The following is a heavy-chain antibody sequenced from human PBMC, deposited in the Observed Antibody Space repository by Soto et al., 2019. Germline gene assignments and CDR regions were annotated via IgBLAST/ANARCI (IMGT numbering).Heavy chain of an antibody. V-gene: IGHV4-30-2*01. J-gene: IGHJ5*02. CDR2: IYHSGST. CDR3: ASVVYGDYGSWFDP. Sequence: QLQLQESGSGLVKPSQTLSLTCAVSGGSISSGGYSWSWIRQPPGKGLEWIGYIYHSGSTYYNPSLKSRVTISVARSKNQFSLKLSSVTAADTAVYYCASVVYGDYGSWFDPWGQGTLVTVSS. CDR1: GGSISSGGYS. D-gene: IGHD4-17*01.